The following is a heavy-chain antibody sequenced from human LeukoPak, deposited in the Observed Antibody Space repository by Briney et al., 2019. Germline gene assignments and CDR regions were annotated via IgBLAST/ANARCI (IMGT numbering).Heavy chain of an antibody. CDR1: GGTFSSYA. V-gene: IGHV1-69*05. CDR2: IIPIFGTA. CDR3: ASSPSTSIDGGYDY. D-gene: IGHD2-2*01. J-gene: IGHJ4*02. Sequence: SVKVSCKASGGTFSSYAISWVRQAPGQGLEWMGGIIPIFGTANYAQKFQGRVTIATDESTSTAYMELSSLRSEDTAVYYCASSPSTSIDGGYDYWGQGTLVTVSS.